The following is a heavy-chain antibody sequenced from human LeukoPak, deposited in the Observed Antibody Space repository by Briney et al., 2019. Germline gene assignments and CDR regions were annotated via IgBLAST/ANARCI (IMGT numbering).Heavy chain of an antibody. CDR1: GYTFSGYW. Sequence: GESLKISCKGSGYTFSGYWIGWVRQMPGKGLECMGIIYPGDSDIRYSPSFQGQVTISADKSISTAYLQWSSLKASDTAMYYCARLTSDIFHAFDIWGQGTMVTVSS. V-gene: IGHV5-51*01. J-gene: IGHJ3*02. CDR2: IYPGDSDI. D-gene: IGHD3-9*01. CDR3: ARLTSDIFHAFDI.